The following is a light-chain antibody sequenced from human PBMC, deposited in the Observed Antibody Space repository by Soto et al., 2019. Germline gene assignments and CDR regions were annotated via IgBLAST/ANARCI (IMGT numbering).Light chain of an antibody. V-gene: IGKV3-11*01. Sequence: RATLSCISRHSVIMDLALYQHTPGHAPSLLIYDASNTATGIPARFSGSGSGTDFTLTIRSLEAEDFAVYYCQQRSNWPPINFGKGTRLET. CDR3: QQRSNWPPIN. CDR2: DAS. J-gene: IGKJ5*01. CDR1: HSVIMD.